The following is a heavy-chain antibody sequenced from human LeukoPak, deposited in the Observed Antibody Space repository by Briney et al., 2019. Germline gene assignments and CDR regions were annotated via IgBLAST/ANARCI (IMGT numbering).Heavy chain of an antibody. D-gene: IGHD6-19*01. CDR2: IYYSGSP. J-gene: IGHJ3*02. V-gene: IGHV4-39*07. CDR3: ARVGYSSGCYYAFDI. Sequence: PSETLSLTCTVSGGSISSSSYYWGWIRQPPGKGLEWIGSIYYSGSPYYNPSLKNRVTISVDTSKNQFSLNLSSVTAADTAVYYCARVGYSSGCYYAFDIWGQGTMVTVSS. CDR1: GGSISSSSYY.